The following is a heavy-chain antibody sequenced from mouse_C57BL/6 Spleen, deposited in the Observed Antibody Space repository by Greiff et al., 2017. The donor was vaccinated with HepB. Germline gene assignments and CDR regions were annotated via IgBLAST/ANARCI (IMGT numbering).Heavy chain of an antibody. Sequence: QVQLQQPGAELVRPGTSVKLSCKASGYTFTSYWMHWVKQRPGQGLEWIGVIDPSDSYTNYNQKFKGKATLTVDTSSSTAYMQLSSLTSEDSAVYYCARGEYFDVWGTGTTVTVSS. J-gene: IGHJ1*03. CDR2: IDPSDSYT. CDR3: ARGEYFDV. V-gene: IGHV1-59*01. CDR1: GYTFTSYW.